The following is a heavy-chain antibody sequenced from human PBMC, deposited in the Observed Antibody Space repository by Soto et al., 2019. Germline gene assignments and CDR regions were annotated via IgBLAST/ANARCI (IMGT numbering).Heavy chain of an antibody. J-gene: IGHJ2*01. D-gene: IGHD2-15*01. CDR2: ISIEKGDT. V-gene: IGHV1-18*01. CDR3: ARCYCSVGSCFTCWPFEL. CDR1: GYSFDTFG. Sequence: QVQVVQSGAEVKKPGASVKVACKASGYSFDTFGMTWVRQAPGQGLEWMGWISIEKGDTNSAQQFQDRVTMTTDTSTSTAYMELRSLTSDDTAVYYCARCYCSVGSCFTCWPFELWGRGNLVTVSS.